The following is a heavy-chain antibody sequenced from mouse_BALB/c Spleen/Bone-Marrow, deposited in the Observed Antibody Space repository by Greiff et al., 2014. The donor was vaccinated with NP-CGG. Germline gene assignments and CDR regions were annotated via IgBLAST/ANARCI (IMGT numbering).Heavy chain of an antibody. CDR3: ARSGDGYTRDAKDY. CDR2: IYPGSGNT. D-gene: IGHD2-3*01. CDR1: GYTFTDYY. Sequence: VQLQQSGAELARPGASVKLSCKASGYTFTDYYINWVKQRTGQGLEWIGEIYPGSGNTYYNEKFKGKATLTADKSSSTAYMQLSSLTSEDSAVYFCARSGDGYTRDAKDYWGQGTSVTVSS. V-gene: IGHV1-77*01. J-gene: IGHJ4*01.